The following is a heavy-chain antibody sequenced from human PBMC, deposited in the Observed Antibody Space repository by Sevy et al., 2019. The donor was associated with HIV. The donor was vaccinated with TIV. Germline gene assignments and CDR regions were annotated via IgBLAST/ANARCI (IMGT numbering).Heavy chain of an antibody. CDR1: GFSVSGNY. V-gene: IGHV3-66*01. Sequence: GWSLRLSCAASGFSVSGNYMSWVRQAPGKGLEWVSGIFSGGNTHFADSVKGRFTISRDNSKNTLYLQMNSLSAEDTAVYYCARAVEDYSDSSAWDWYFDLWGRGTLVTVSS. CDR2: IFSGGNT. CDR3: ARAVEDYSDSSAWDWYFDL. D-gene: IGHD3-22*01. J-gene: IGHJ2*01.